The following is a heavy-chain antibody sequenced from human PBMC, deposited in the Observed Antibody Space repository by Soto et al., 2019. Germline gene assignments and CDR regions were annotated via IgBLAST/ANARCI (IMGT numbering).Heavy chain of an antibody. CDR3: AKSRDAYNFYFYYGMDV. Sequence: VGSLRLSCAASGFTFSNYGMHWVRQTPGKGLEWVALILYDGSNKYYADSVKGRFTISRDNSKNTLYLQVSSLRAEDTAVYYCAKSRDAYNFYFYYGMDVWGQGTTVTVSS. CDR1: GFTFSNYG. D-gene: IGHD2-2*01. CDR2: ILYDGSNK. J-gene: IGHJ6*02. V-gene: IGHV3-30*18.